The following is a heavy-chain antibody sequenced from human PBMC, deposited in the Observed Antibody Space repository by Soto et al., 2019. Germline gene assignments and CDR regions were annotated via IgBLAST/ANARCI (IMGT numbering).Heavy chain of an antibody. CDR2: MYPSGTT. CDR3: VRDRGGGSGKYYVSMGMDI. CDR1: GGSVSSGYYS. D-gene: IGHD3-10*01. Sequence: PSETLSLTCRGSGGSVSSGYYSRSWIRQPLGKGLEWIGYMYPSGTTSHNPSLKSRVTISIDRSRNQFSLRLTSVTAADTAVYYCVRDRGGGSGKYYVSMGMDIWGRGTTVTVSS. V-gene: IGHV4-30-2*01. J-gene: IGHJ6*02.